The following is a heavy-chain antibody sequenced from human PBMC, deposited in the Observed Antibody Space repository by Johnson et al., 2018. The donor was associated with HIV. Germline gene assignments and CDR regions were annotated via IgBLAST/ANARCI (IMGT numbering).Heavy chain of an antibody. D-gene: IGHD3-22*01. CDR2: ISTTE. J-gene: IGHJ3*02. CDR3: ARERVWYYDSSGDVAFDI. Sequence: QVQLVESGGILVQPGGSLRLSCAASGFTFSSYTMHWVRQAPGKGLEYVSSISTTEYYGDSVKGRFTISRDNAKNSLYLQMNSLRAEDTAVYYCARERVWYYDSSGDVAFDIWGQGTMVTVSS. CDR1: GFTFSSYT. V-gene: IGHV3-64*04.